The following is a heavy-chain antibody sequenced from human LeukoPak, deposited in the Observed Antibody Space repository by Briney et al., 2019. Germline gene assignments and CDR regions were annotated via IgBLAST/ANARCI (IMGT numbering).Heavy chain of an antibody. CDR1: GYTFTGYY. D-gene: IGHD2-2*01. CDR3: ARDWVVPAALPGGWFDP. CDR2: INPNSGGT. J-gene: IGHJ5*02. Sequence: ASVKVSCKASGYTFTGYYMHWVRQAPGQGLEWMGWINPNSGGTNYAQKFQGRVTMTRDTSISTAYMELSRLRSDDTAVYYCARDWVVPAALPGGWFDPWGQGTLVTVSS. V-gene: IGHV1-2*02.